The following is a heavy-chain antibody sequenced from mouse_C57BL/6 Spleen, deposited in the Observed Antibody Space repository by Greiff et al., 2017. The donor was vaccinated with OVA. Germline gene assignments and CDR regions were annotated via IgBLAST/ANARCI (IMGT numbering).Heavy chain of an antibody. CDR3: TVSTMVTTPFAY. V-gene: IGHV14-4*01. D-gene: IGHD2-2*01. Sequence: VQLQQSGAELVRPGASVKLSCTASGFNIKDDYMHWVKQRPEQGLEWIGWIDPENGDTEYASKFQGKATITADTSSNTAYLQLSSLTSEDTAVYYCTVSTMVTTPFAYWGQGTLVTVSA. J-gene: IGHJ3*01. CDR2: IDPENGDT. CDR1: GFNIKDDY.